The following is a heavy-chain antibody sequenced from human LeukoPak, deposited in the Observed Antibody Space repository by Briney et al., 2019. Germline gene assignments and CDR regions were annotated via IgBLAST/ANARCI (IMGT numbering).Heavy chain of an antibody. D-gene: IGHD5-18*01. Sequence: GGSLRLSCAASGFIVSSNYMSWVRQAPGKGLEWVSVIYSGGSTYYADSVKGRFTISRDNSKNTLYLQMNSLRAEDTAVYYCAKDRYSYGYPQPFDYWGQGTLVTVSS. CDR2: IYSGGST. CDR1: GFIVSSNY. V-gene: IGHV3-53*01. CDR3: AKDRYSYGYPQPFDY. J-gene: IGHJ4*02.